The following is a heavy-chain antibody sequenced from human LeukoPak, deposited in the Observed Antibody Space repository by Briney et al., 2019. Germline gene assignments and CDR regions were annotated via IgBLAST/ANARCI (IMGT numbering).Heavy chain of an antibody. J-gene: IGHJ2*01. CDR2: INSDGSST. CDR3: ARGPPMMVTDRDWYFDL. D-gene: IGHD4-23*01. V-gene: IGHV3-74*01. CDR1: GFTFSTYW. Sequence: QPGGTLTLSCAASGFTFSTYWMPWVRQAPRKGLVWVSRINSDGSSTSYAYSVKGRFTISRDNSKNTLYLQMNSLRAEDTAGYYCARGPPMMVTDRDWYFDLWGRGTLVTVSS.